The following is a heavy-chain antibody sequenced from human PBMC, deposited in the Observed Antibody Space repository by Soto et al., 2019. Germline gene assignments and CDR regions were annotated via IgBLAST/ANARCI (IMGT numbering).Heavy chain of an antibody. Sequence: ASLKVSCKASGYTFNGYYMHWVRQAPGQGLEWMGWINPNSGGTNYAQKFQGWVTMTRDTSISTAYMELSRLRSDDTAVYYCARVSSSWYFDYWGQGTLVTVSS. D-gene: IGHD6-13*01. J-gene: IGHJ4*02. CDR3: ARVSSSWYFDY. V-gene: IGHV1-2*04. CDR1: GYTFNGYY. CDR2: INPNSGGT.